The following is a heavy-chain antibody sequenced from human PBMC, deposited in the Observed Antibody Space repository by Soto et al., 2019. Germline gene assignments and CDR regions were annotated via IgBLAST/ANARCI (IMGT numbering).Heavy chain of an antibody. CDR1: GFDFGSIG. J-gene: IGHJ6*02. D-gene: IGHD2-21*01. V-gene: IGHV1-58*02. CDR2: IVVVSCST. CDR3: SADHPHLAKGLPI. Sequence: GKLSGKASGFDFGSIGMQFLRQTRGGGLEWIGWIVVVSCSTNYARQFLGRVAISRVMSSSTDYLDLYALKSDDPAVSFCSADHPHLAKGLPIWGHGTTV.